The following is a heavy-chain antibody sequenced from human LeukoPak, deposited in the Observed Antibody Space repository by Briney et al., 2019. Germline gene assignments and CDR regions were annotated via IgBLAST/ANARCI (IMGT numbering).Heavy chain of an antibody. V-gene: IGHV4-30-4*01. CDR2: IYHSGNI. Sequence: SETLSLTCTVSGGSISSGDYYWSWIRQPPGKGLEWIGNIYHSGNIYYNPSLRSRVIISADTSKNQFSLKLSSVTAADTAVYCCATRFSVGAALHYWGQGTLVTVSS. CDR3: ATRFSVGAALHY. CDR1: GGSISSGDYY. J-gene: IGHJ4*02. D-gene: IGHD1-26*01.